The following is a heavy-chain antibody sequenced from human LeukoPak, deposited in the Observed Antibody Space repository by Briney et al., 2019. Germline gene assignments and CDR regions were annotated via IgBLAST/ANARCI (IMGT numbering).Heavy chain of an antibody. CDR3: AKDRPYSSSWPYYFDY. V-gene: IGHV3-30*18. Sequence: PGGSLRLSCAASGFTFSSYGMHWVRQAPGKGQEWVAVISYDGSNKYYADSVKGRFTISRDNSKNTLYLQMNSLRAEDTAVYYCAKDRPYSSSWPYYFDYWGQGTLVTVSS. J-gene: IGHJ4*02. CDR2: ISYDGSNK. D-gene: IGHD6-13*01. CDR1: GFTFSSYG.